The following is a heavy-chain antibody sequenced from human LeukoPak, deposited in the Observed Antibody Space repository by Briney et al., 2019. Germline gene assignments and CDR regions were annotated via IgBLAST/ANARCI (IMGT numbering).Heavy chain of an antibody. Sequence: ASVKVSCKVSGYTLTELSMQWVRQAPGKGLEGMGGFDPEDGETIYAQKFQGRVTMTEDTSTDTAYMELSSLRSEDTAVYYCARAKYNSGWYGAFDIWGQGTMVTVSS. CDR3: ARAKYNSGWYGAFDI. V-gene: IGHV1-24*01. CDR1: GYTLTELS. D-gene: IGHD6-19*01. J-gene: IGHJ3*02. CDR2: FDPEDGET.